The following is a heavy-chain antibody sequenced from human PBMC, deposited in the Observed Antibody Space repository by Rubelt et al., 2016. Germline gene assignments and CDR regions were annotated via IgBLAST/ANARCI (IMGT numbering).Heavy chain of an antibody. CDR3: GDRRGGRYCDY. Sequence: HITLKESGPTLVYPTQTLPLTCTFSWFSLRTSESVVGWVRHPPVTALEWLALIYWDVDKRYSPSLKSRTTSTKENVKKQVVLTVTNMDPVEKGKYYRGDRRGGRYCDYWGQGTLDTVSS. V-gene: IGHV2-5*02. CDR2: IYWDVDK. CDR1: WFSLRTSESV. D-gene: IGHD2-15*01. J-gene: IGHJ4*02.